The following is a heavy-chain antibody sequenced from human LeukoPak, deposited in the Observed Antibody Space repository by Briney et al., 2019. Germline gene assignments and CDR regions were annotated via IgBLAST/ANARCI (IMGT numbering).Heavy chain of an antibody. CDR2: IYTTGKT. J-gene: IGHJ4*02. CDR3: AKVSPTGRAFDC. Sequence: GGSLRLSCAASGFTVSINYMSWVRQAPGEGLEWVSVIYTTGKTYYADSVKGRFSISRDNSKNTVYLQMNSLRAEDTAVYCCAKVSPTGRAFDCWGQGTLVTVSS. CDR1: GFTVSINY. V-gene: IGHV3-53*01. D-gene: IGHD1-1*01.